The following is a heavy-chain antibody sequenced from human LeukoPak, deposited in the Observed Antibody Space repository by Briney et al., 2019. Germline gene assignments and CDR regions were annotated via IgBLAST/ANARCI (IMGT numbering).Heavy chain of an antibody. CDR1: GFTFSSYA. D-gene: IGHD3-22*01. CDR3: AGTDSSGYCYPIDY. Sequence: PGGSLRLSCAASGFTFSSYAMSWVRQAPGKGLEWVSVISGDGSYIYYADSVKGRFTISRDNAKNSLYLQMNSLRAEDTAVYYCAGTDSSGYCYPIDYWGQGTLVTVSS. J-gene: IGHJ4*02. CDR2: ISGDGSYI. V-gene: IGHV3-21*01.